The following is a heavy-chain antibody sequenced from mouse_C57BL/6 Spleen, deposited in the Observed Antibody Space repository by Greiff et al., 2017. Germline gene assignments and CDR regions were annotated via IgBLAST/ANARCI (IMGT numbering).Heavy chain of an antibody. J-gene: IGHJ2*01. CDR2: INPNNGGT. CDR3: ARAGDSGSSYVSLYFDS. V-gene: IGHV1-18*01. D-gene: IGHD1-1*01. Sequence: VQLQQSGPELVKPGASVKIPCKASGYTFTDYNMDWVKQSHGKSLEWIGDINPNNGGTIYNQKFKGKATLTVDKSSSTAYMELRSLTSGDTAVYYVARAGDSGSSYVSLYFDSGGKGTTLTVSS. CDR1: GYTFTDYN.